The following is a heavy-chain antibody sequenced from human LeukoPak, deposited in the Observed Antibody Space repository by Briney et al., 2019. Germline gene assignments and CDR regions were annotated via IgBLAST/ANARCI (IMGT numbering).Heavy chain of an antibody. V-gene: IGHV4-34*01. CDR3: ARLRGQLVRDAFDI. D-gene: IGHD6-6*01. Sequence: KPSETLSRTCAVYGGSFSGYYWSWIRQPPGKGLEWIGEINHSGSTNYNPSLKSRVTISVDTSKNQFSLKLSSVTAADTAVYYCARLRGQLVRDAFDIWGQGTMVTVSS. CDR1: GGSFSGYY. J-gene: IGHJ3*02. CDR2: INHSGST.